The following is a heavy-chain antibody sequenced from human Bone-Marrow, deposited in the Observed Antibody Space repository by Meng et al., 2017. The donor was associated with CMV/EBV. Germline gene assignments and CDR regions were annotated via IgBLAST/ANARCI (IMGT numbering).Heavy chain of an antibody. D-gene: IGHD2-2*01. V-gene: IGHV3-7*01. J-gene: IGHJ4*02. CDR3: ARDRVHCSSTSCRRYYFDY. CDR2: IKQDGSEK. CDR1: GFTFSSYW. Sequence: GGSLRLSCAASGFTFSSYWMSWVRQAPGKGLEWVANIKQDGSEKYYVDPVKGRFTISRDNAKNSLYLQMNSLRAEDTAVYYCARDRVHCSSTSCRRYYFDYWGQGTLVTVSS.